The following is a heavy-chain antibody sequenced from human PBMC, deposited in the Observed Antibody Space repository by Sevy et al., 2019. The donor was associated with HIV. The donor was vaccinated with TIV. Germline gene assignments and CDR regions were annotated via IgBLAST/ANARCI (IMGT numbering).Heavy chain of an antibody. D-gene: IGHD2-15*01. CDR3: ARESVEEDTHGGFDY. CDR2: INPNSGGT. Sequence: ATVKVSCKASGYTFTGYYMHWVRQAPGQGLEWMGWINPNSGGTNYAQKFQGWVTMTRDTSISTAYMELSRLRSDDPAVYYCARESVEEDTHGGFDYWGQGTLVTVSS. V-gene: IGHV1-2*04. CDR1: GYTFTGYY. J-gene: IGHJ4*02.